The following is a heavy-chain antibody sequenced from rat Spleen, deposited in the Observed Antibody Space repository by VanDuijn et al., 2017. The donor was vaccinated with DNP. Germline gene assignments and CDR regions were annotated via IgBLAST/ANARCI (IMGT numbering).Heavy chain of an antibody. D-gene: IGHD4-3*01. CDR3: VRWNSGHFDY. J-gene: IGHJ2*01. CDR1: GFTFSAYY. Sequence: EVQLVESGGGLVQPGRSLKLSCAASGFTFSAYYMAWVRQAPAKGLEWVAYIGSPAYAPYYTDSVKGRFAISRDNAKSTLYLKMNSLRSEEMATYYCVRWNSGHFDYWGQGVMVTVSS. CDR2: IGSPAYAP. V-gene: IGHV5-22*01.